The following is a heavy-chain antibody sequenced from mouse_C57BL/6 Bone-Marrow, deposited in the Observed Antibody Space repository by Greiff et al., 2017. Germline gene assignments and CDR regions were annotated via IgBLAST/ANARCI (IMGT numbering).Heavy chain of an antibody. CDR1: GFTFSDYG. CDR2: ISSGSSTI. D-gene: IGHD1-1*01. Sequence: EVKVVESGGGLVKPGGSLKLSCAASGFTFSDYGMHWVRQAPEKGLEWVAYISSGSSTIYYADTVKGRFTISRDNAKNTLFLQMTSLRSEDTAMYYCAIYYYGSSGDYFDYWGQGTTLTVSS. V-gene: IGHV5-17*01. J-gene: IGHJ2*01. CDR3: AIYYYGSSGDYFDY.